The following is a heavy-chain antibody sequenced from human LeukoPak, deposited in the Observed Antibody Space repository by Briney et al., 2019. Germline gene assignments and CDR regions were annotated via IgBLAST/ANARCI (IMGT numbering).Heavy chain of an antibody. D-gene: IGHD2-15*01. CDR2: MNPNSGNT. Sequence: ASVKVSCKASGYTFTSYEINWVRQATGQGLEWMGWMNPNSGNTGYAQKFQGRVTMTRNTSISTAYMELSSLRSEDTAVYYCARGRCSGGSCYSGEDYWGQGTLVTVSS. J-gene: IGHJ4*02. CDR1: GYTFTSYE. V-gene: IGHV1-8*01. CDR3: ARGRCSGGSCYSGEDY.